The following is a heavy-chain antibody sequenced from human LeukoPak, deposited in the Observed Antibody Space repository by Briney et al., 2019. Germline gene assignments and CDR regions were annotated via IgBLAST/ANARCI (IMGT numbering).Heavy chain of an antibody. D-gene: IGHD3-10*01. V-gene: IGHV2-70*16. J-gene: IGHJ4*02. CDR2: IDWDDDK. CDR1: GGSFSGYY. CDR3: ARSHYYGSGSYTFDY. Sequence: TLSLTCAVYGGSFSGYYWSWIRQPPGKALEWLARIDWDDDKFYSTSLKTRLTISKDTSKNQVVLTMTNMDPVDTATYYCARSHYYGSGSYTFDYWGQGTLVTVSS.